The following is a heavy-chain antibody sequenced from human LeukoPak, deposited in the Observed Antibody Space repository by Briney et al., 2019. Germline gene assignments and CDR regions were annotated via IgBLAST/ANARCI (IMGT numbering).Heavy chain of an antibody. J-gene: IGHJ4*02. Sequence: GGSLKISCKESVYRFTSYWIGWVCQMPGKRLECMGIIFAGDSDTRYSPSFQGQVTISADKSISTAYLQWSSLKASDTAMYYCARYSSGGPYFDYWGQGTLVTVSS. D-gene: IGHD6-19*01. V-gene: IGHV5-51*01. CDR3: ARYSSGGPYFDY. CDR1: VYRFTSYW. CDR2: IFAGDSDT.